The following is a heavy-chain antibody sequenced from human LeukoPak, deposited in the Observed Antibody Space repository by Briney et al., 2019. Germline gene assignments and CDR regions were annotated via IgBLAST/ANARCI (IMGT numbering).Heavy chain of an antibody. Sequence: ASVKVSCKASGYTFTGYYMHWVRQAPGQGLEWMGWINPDTGGANYVQKFRGRVTMTRDTSISTAYMELSRLKSDDTAVYYCAAYSSSGYHNFDYWGQGALVTVSS. CDR2: INPDTGGA. CDR1: GYTFTGYY. J-gene: IGHJ4*02. V-gene: IGHV1-2*02. D-gene: IGHD6-13*01. CDR3: AAYSSSGYHNFDY.